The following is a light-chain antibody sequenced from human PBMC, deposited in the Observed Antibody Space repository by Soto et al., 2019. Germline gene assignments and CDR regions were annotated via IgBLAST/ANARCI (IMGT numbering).Light chain of an antibody. J-gene: IGKJ5*01. CDR1: QSVSSSY. CDR3: QQYNNWPLT. CDR2: GAS. V-gene: IGKV3-15*01. Sequence: EIVLSLSLGTLSLSPGKRATLSCRASQSVSSSYLAWYQQKPGQAPRLLIYGASSRATGIPVRFSGSGSGTEFTLTISSLQSEDFAVYYCQQYNNWPLTFGQGTRLEIK.